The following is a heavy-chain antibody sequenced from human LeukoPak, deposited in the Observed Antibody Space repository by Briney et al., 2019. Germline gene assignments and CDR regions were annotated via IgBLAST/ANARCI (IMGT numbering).Heavy chain of an antibody. CDR1: GFTFSSYA. CDR3: ARDFTPMAGVGIGS. V-gene: IGHV3-30-3*01. CDR2: ISYDGSNK. D-gene: IGHD7-27*01. J-gene: IGHJ4*02. Sequence: PGGSLRLSCASSGFTFSSYAMHWVRQAPGKGLEWVAVISYDGSNKYYADSVKGRFTISRDNAKNSLYLQMNSLRAEDTAVYYCARDFTPMAGVGIGSWGQGTLVTVSS.